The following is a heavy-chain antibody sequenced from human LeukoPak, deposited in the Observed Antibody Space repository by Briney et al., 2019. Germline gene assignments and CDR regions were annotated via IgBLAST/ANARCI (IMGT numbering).Heavy chain of an antibody. V-gene: IGHV2-70*11. CDR3: ARTYYDILTGYPYYYYYMDV. Sequence: LRLSCAASGFTFNTYAMSWVRQAPGKALEWLARIDWDDDKYYSTSLKTRLTISKDTSKNQVVLTMTNMDPVDTATYYCARTYYDILTGYPYYYYYMDVWGKGTTVTVSS. CDR2: IDWDDDK. CDR1: GFTFNTYAM. J-gene: IGHJ6*03. D-gene: IGHD3-9*01.